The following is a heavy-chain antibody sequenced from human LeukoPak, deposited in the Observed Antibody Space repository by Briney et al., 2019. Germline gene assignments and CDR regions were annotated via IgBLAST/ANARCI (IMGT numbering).Heavy chain of an antibody. CDR1: GGSFSGYY. Sequence: SETLSLTCAVYGGSFSGYYWSWIRQPPGKGLEWIGEINHSGSTNYNPSLKSRVTISVDTSKDQFSLKLSSVTAADTAVYYCARSSPLRYFDWLSPRVSSWFDPWGQGTWSPSPQ. D-gene: IGHD3-9*01. CDR3: ARSSPLRYFDWLSPRVSSWFDP. J-gene: IGHJ5*02. V-gene: IGHV4-34*01. CDR2: INHSGST.